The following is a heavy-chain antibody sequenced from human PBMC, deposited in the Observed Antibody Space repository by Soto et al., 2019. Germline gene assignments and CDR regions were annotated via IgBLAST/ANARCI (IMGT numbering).Heavy chain of an antibody. D-gene: IGHD2-15*01. CDR3: ARTPPYCSGGSCYSN. V-gene: IGHV4-39*01. Sequence: SETLSLTCTVSGGSISSSSYYWGWIRQPPGKGLEWIGSIYYSGSTYYNPSLKSRVTISVDTSKNQFSLKLSSVTAADTAVYYCARTPPYCSGGSCYSNWGQGTLVTVSS. CDR1: GGSISSSSYY. CDR2: IYYSGST. J-gene: IGHJ4*02.